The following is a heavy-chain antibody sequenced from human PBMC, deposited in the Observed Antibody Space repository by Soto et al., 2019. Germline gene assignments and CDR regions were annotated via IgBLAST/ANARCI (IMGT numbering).Heavy chain of an antibody. CDR3: ARMIAYGTGWTVWDY. J-gene: IGHJ4*02. Sequence: QVQLVQSGAEVKKPGASVKVSCKASGYTFTSYTISWLRQAPGQGLEWMGWISPYNSRTNYAQKFQCRVTMTTDTSTRTAYMEVRSLRSDDTAVYYCARMIAYGTGWTVWDYWGQGTLVTVSS. CDR1: GYTFTSYT. V-gene: IGHV1-18*01. D-gene: IGHD6-19*01. CDR2: ISPYNSRT.